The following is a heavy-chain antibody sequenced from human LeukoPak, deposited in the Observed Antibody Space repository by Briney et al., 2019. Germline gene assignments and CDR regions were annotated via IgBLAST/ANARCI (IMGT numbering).Heavy chain of an antibody. D-gene: IGHD1-26*01. V-gene: IGHV4-4*07. CDR3: AREVGATMFDY. CDR2: IYTSGSP. Sequence: SETLSLTCIVSGGSISSYYLSWIRQPAGKGLEWIGRIYTSGSPNYNPSLKSRVTISVDKSKNQFSLNLSSVTAADTAVYYCAREVGATMFDYWGQGTLVTVSS. J-gene: IGHJ4*02. CDR1: GGSISSYY.